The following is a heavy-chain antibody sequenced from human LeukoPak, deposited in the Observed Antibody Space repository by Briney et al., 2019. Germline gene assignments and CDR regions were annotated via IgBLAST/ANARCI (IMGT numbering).Heavy chain of an antibody. D-gene: IGHD1-26*01. Sequence: ASVKVSCKASGYTFTSYGISWVRQAPGQGLEWMGWISAYNGNTNYAQKLQGRVTMTTDTSTSTAYMELRSLRSDDTAVYYCARGLASASYTSGTYYDWGQGTLVTVSS. V-gene: IGHV1-18*01. CDR1: GYTFTSYG. J-gene: IGHJ4*02. CDR2: ISAYNGNT. CDR3: ARGLASASYTSGTYYD.